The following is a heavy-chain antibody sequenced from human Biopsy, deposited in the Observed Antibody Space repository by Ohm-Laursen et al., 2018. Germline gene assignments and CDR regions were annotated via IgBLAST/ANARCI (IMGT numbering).Heavy chain of an antibody. Sequence: TQTLTLTCTFSGFSLSTNGMRVSWIRQSPGKALEWLARIDWDDDKFYSASLRTRPTISKDISKNQVVLTMTNMHPVDAATYYCARDLWFGGATGWGHYFDSWGQGTLVTVSS. J-gene: IGHJ4*02. CDR3: ARDLWFGGATGWGHYFDS. CDR2: IDWDDDK. V-gene: IGHV2-70*04. D-gene: IGHD3-10*01. CDR1: GFSLSTNGMR.